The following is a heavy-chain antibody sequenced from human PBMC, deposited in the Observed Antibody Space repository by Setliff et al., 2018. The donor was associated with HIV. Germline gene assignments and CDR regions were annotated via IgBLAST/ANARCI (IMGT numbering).Heavy chain of an antibody. V-gene: IGHV3-64*04. CDR2: ISSNGGST. Sequence: GGSLRLSCSASGFTFSSYAMHWVRQAPGKGLEYVSAISSNGGSTYYADSVKGRFTISRDNSKNTLYLQMNSLRAEDTAVYYCAKGLAVAGDYWGQGTLVTVSS. D-gene: IGHD6-19*01. CDR3: AKGLAVAGDY. J-gene: IGHJ4*02. CDR1: GFTFSSYA.